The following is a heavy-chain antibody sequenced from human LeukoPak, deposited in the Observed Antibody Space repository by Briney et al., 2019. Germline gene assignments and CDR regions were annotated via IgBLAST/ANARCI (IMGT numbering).Heavy chain of an antibody. D-gene: IGHD2-8*01. Sequence: PGGSLRLSSAASGFTFSDYYMSWIRQAPGKGLEWVSYINSSGSTIYYADSVKGRFTISRDNAKNSLYLQMNSLRAEDTAVYYCARSVYLLYYFDYWGQGTLVTVSS. CDR2: INSSGSTI. J-gene: IGHJ4*02. CDR3: ARSVYLLYYFDY. V-gene: IGHV3-11*04. CDR1: GFTFSDYY.